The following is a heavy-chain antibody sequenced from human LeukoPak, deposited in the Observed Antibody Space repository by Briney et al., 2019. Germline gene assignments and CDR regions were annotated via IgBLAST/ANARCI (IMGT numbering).Heavy chain of an antibody. CDR1: GGSISSYY. V-gene: IGHV4-4*07. CDR3: ARLIGVRDHYFDY. Sequence: SETLSLTCTVSGGSISSYYWSWIRQPAAKGLEWIGRIYASGSTNYNPSLKSRVTMSVDTSKNQFSLKLGSVTAAATAVYYCARLIGVRDHYFDYWGQGTLVTVSS. CDR2: IYASGST. D-gene: IGHD3-10*01. J-gene: IGHJ4*02.